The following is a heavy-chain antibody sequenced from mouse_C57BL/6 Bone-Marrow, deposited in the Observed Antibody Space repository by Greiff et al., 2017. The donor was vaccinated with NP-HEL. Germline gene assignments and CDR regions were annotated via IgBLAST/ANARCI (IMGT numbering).Heavy chain of an antibody. V-gene: IGHV5-6*02. D-gene: IGHD1-1*01. CDR2: ISSGGSYT. CDR1: GFTFSSYG. Sequence: DVKLVESGGDLVKPGGSLKLSCAASGFTFSSYGMSWVRQTPDKRLEWVATISSGGSYTYYTASVKGRFTISRDNATNTLYLQMSSLKSEDTAMYYCARGRPVVEDYYAMEYWGQGTSVTVSS. CDR3: ARGRPVVEDYYAMEY. J-gene: IGHJ4*01.